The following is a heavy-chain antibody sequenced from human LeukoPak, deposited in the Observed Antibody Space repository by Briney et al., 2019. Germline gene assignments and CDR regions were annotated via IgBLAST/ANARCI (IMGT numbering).Heavy chain of an antibody. D-gene: IGHD3-10*01. Sequence: SETLSLTCTVSGGSISSYYWSWIRQPPGKGLEWIGYICYSGSTNYNPSLKSRVTISVDTSKNQFSLKLSSVTAADTAVYYCARHRRYYGSGSGWFDPWGQGTLVTVSS. CDR1: GGSISSYY. V-gene: IGHV4-59*08. CDR3: ARHRRYYGSGSGWFDP. CDR2: ICYSGST. J-gene: IGHJ5*02.